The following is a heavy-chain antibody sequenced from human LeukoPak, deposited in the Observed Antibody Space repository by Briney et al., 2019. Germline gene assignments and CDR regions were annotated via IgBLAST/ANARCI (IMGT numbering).Heavy chain of an antibody. Sequence: ASVKVSCKASGGTFSSYGISWVRQAPGQGLEWMGWISAYNGNTNYAQKLQGRVTMTRDTSINTAYMELSRLTSDDTAVYYCARGTTHLWFGEGGNALDIWGQGTMVTVSS. J-gene: IGHJ3*02. D-gene: IGHD3-10*01. V-gene: IGHV1-18*01. CDR1: GGTFSSYG. CDR3: ARGTTHLWFGEGGNALDI. CDR2: ISAYNGNT.